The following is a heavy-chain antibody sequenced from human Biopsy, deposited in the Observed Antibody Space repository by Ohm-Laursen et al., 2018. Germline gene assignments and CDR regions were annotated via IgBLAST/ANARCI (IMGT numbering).Heavy chain of an antibody. CDR3: ARTPRDSFWSGSYKRGLWFDP. CDR2: VYNGGIT. J-gene: IGHJ5*02. V-gene: IGHV4-59*01. D-gene: IGHD3-3*01. CDR1: GGSIINYY. Sequence: SETLSLTWSVSGGSIINYYWTWIRQPPGKGLEWIGHVYNGGITNYNPSLKSRVTISKDTSKNQFSLQVNSVTAADTAVYYCARTPRDSFWSGSYKRGLWFDPWGQGTLVIVSS.